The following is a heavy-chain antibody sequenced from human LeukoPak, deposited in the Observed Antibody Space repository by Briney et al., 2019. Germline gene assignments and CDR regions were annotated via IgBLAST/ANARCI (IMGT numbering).Heavy chain of an antibody. J-gene: IGHJ4*02. V-gene: IGHV3-21*01. D-gene: IGHD6-6*01. Sequence: GGSLRLSCAASGFTFSSYEMNWVRQAPGKGLEWVSTISSGSDYIYYADSVRGRFTISRDNAENSLYLQMNSLRAEDTAVYYCTRDLSLAAPQGFDYWGQGTLVTVSS. CDR1: GFTFSSYE. CDR3: TRDLSLAAPQGFDY. CDR2: ISSGSDYI.